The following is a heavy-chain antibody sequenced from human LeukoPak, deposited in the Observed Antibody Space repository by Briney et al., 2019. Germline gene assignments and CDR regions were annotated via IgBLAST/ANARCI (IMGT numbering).Heavy chain of an antibody. D-gene: IGHD3-10*01. CDR3: ARDLGSRDAFDI. V-gene: IGHV3-23*01. Sequence: PGGSLRLSGAASGFTFSSYDMSWVGQAPGKGLEWASLISGSGGNTYYADSVKGRFTISRDNSKNTLYLQMNSLRAEDTAVYYCARDLGSRDAFDIWGQGTMVTVSS. J-gene: IGHJ3*02. CDR2: ISGSGGNT. CDR1: GFTFSSYD.